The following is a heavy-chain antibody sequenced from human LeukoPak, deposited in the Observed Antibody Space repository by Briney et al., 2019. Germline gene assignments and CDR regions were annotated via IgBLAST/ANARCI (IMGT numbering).Heavy chain of an antibody. Sequence: GGSLRLSCAASGFTFSSYGMHWVRQAPGKGLEWVAVIWYDGSNKYYADSVKGRFTISRDNAKNSLYLQMNSLRAEDTALYYCAKDIGSSWYGEYWFDPWGQGTLVTVSS. D-gene: IGHD6-13*01. CDR1: GFTFSSYG. V-gene: IGHV3-33*03. CDR3: AKDIGSSWYGEYWFDP. J-gene: IGHJ5*02. CDR2: IWYDGSNK.